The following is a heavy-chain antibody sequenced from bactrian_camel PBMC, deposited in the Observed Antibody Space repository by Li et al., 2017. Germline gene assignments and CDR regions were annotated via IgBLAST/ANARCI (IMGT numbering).Heavy chain of an antibody. CDR3: AAKMCGKFIDWYTTRALARESYHY. V-gene: IGHV3S40*01. CDR2: IYSGNGST. CDR1: GYTSKTYC. Sequence: VQLVESGGGSVQTGGSLTLSCALSGYTSKTYCMGWFRQAPGKEREEVATIYSGNGSTNYVDSVKGRFTISLDNAKNTVYLQMHSLKPEDTAIYYCAAKMCGKFIDWYTTRALARESYHYWGQGTQVTVS. J-gene: IGHJ4*01. D-gene: IGHD6*01.